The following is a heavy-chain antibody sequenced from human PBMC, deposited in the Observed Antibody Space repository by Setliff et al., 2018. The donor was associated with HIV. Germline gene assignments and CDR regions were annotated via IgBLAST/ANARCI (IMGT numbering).Heavy chain of an antibody. CDR2: ISWNSGSM. CDR1: GFTFDDYA. CDR3: AKGLYSGSYWYLDL. V-gene: IGHV3-9*01. D-gene: IGHD1-26*01. Sequence: GGSLRLSCAASGFTFDDYAMHWVRQAPGKGLEWVSGISWNSGSMDYADSVKGRFTISRDNAKNSLYLQMNSLRAEDTALYYCAKGLYSGSYWYLDLWGRGTLVTVSS. J-gene: IGHJ2*01.